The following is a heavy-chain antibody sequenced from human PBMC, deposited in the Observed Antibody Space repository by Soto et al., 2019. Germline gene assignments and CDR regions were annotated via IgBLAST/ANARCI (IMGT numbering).Heavy chain of an antibody. CDR2: ISFDGSTR. J-gene: IGHJ6*02. Sequence: QVQLVESGGGVVHPGRSLRLSCAASGFTFSHYPMHWVRQSPGKGLEWVAVISFDGSTRYYADSVKGRFTISRDNSKNTLYLQMNSLRAEDTAMSYCARGPGRVTTFDGLDVWCQGTTVTVSS. CDR3: ARGPGRVTTFDGLDV. D-gene: IGHD4-17*01. CDR1: GFTFSHYP. V-gene: IGHV3-30-3*01.